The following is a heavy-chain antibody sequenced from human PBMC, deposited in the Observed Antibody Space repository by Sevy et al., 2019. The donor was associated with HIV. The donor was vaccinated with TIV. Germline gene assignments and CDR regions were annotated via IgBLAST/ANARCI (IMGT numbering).Heavy chain of an antibody. CDR1: GFTFSSYA. CDR3: AKDRCFWFGEFDYYFDY. J-gene: IGHJ4*02. D-gene: IGHD3-10*01. CDR2: ISGSGGST. V-gene: IGHV3-23*01. Sequence: GGSLRLSCAASGFTFSSYAMSWVRQAPGKGLEWVSAISGSGGSTYYADSVKGRFTISRDNSKNTLYLQMNSLRAEDTVVYYGAKDRCFWFGEFDYYFDYWGQGTLVTVSS.